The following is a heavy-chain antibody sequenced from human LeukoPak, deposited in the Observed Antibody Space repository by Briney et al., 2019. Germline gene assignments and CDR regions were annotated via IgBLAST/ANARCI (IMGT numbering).Heavy chain of an antibody. J-gene: IGHJ4*02. CDR2: IDNSGCT. CDR1: GCSISSGDYY. V-gene: IGHV4-30-4*01. Sequence: SQTLSLTCTVSGCSISSGDYYWSWIRQPPGKGLEWIRYIDNSGCTYYNPSLNIPITRSVDTSKNQYPLKLSSVTAAETAVYYSARERSGSYSGFDYWGQGTMVTASS. CDR3: ARERSGSYSGFDY. D-gene: IGHD1-26*01.